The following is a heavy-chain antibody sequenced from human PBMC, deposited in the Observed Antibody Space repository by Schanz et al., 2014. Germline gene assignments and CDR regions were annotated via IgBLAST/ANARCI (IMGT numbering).Heavy chain of an antibody. D-gene: IGHD5-12*01. CDR3: AKDGVEAVATV. J-gene: IGHJ4*02. CDR2: MFPGGNT. CDR1: GFTVSSNY. V-gene: IGHV3-66*01. Sequence: EVQLVESGGGFVQPGGSLRLSCAVSGFTVSSNYMTWVRQAPGKGLEWVSIMFPGGNTYYADSVKGRFTISRDNSKNTLFLQMNSLRAEDTAVYYCAKDGVEAVATVWGQGILVTVSS.